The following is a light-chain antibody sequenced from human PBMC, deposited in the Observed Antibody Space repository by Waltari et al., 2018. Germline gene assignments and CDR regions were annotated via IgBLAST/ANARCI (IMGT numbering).Light chain of an antibody. CDR3: QHYVRLPAT. CDR1: QSVSRA. Sequence: EIVLTQSPDSLSSSPGERVTLSCRASQSVSRALAWYQQKPGQAPRLLIFGASNRATGIPDRFSGSGSETGFSLTISRLEPEDFAVYYCQHYVRLPATFGRGTKVEIK. CDR2: GAS. V-gene: IGKV3-20*01. J-gene: IGKJ1*01.